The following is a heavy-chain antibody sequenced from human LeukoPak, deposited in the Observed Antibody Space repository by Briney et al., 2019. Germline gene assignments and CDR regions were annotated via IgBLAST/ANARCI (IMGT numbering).Heavy chain of an antibody. V-gene: IGHV3-15*01. CDR2: IKSKTDGGTT. CDR1: AFIFNNAW. J-gene: IGHJ4*02. Sequence: GGSLRLSCATSAFIFNNAWMSWVRQAPGKGLEWVGRIKSKTDGGTTDYAAPVEGRFTISRDDSKNTLYLQMNSLKTEDTAVYCTTTQYSDSSLRYWGQGTPVTVSS. CDR3: TTTQYSDSSLRY. D-gene: IGHD1-26*01.